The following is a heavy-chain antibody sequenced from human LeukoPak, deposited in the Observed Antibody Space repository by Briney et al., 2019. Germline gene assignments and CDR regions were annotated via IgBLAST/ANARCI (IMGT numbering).Heavy chain of an antibody. CDR1: GFSVDSNY. J-gene: IGHJ5*01. V-gene: IGHV3-53*01. CDR2: IYSNGKE. D-gene: IGHD2-15*01. CDR3: ARESPTSGIDS. Sequence: GGSLRLSCSASGFSVDSNYMSWVRQAPGKGLEWVPVIYSNGKEYYAESAKGRFTISRDISKNSLDLQMNRLRGEDTAVYYCARESPTSGIDSWGQGTLVIVSS.